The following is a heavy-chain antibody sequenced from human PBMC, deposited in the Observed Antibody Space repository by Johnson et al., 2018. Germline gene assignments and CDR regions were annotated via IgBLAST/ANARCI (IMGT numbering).Heavy chain of an antibody. CDR2: ISWNSGSI. D-gene: IGHD3-3*01. V-gene: IGHV3-9*01. CDR3: AKAPVGWLGEGAEYFQH. J-gene: IGHJ1*01. CDR1: GFTFDDYA. Sequence: VQLVESGGGLVQPGRSLRLSCAASGFTFDDYAMHWVRQAPGKGLEWVSGISWNSGSIGYADSVKGRFNISRDNAKNSLYLQMNSLRAEDTALYYCAKAPVGWLGEGAEYFQHWGQGTLVTVSS.